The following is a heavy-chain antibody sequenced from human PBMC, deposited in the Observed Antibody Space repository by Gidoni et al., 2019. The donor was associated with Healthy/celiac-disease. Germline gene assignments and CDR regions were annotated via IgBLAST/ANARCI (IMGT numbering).Heavy chain of an antibody. Sequence: QLQLQESGPGLVKPSETLSLTCTVSGGSISSSSYYWGWIRQPPGKGLDWIGYIYYRGSTYYNPSLKSRVTISVDTSKNQFSLKLSSVTAADTAVYYCARYTVTGFYFDYWGQGTLVTVSS. CDR1: GGSISSSSYY. J-gene: IGHJ4*02. V-gene: IGHV4-39*01. CDR2: IYYRGST. D-gene: IGHD4-17*01. CDR3: ARYTVTGFYFDY.